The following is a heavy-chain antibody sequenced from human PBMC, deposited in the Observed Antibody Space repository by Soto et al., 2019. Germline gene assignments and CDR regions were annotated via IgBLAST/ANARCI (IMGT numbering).Heavy chain of an antibody. Sequence: SGPTLVNPTQTLTLTCTFSGFSLSTSGVGVGWIRQPPGKALEWLALIYWDDDKRYSPSLKSRLTITKDTSKNQVVLTMANMDPVETATYFCADYQTRHSGGYYSGFDHWAQGIL. J-gene: IGHJ4*02. CDR3: ADYQTRHSGGYYSGFDH. D-gene: IGHD3-22*01. CDR1: GFSLSTSGVG. CDR2: IYWDDDK. V-gene: IGHV2-5*02.